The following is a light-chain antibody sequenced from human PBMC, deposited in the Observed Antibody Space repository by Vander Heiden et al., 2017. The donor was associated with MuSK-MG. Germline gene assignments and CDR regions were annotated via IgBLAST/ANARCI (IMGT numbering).Light chain of an antibody. CDR1: QTISGIY. CDR2: GAS. V-gene: IGKV3-20*01. J-gene: IGKJ1*01. Sequence: EVVLTQYQGTLSLSPGERATLSCRASQTISGIYVASYLQKPGQAPRLLIYGASSSATGVPDRFSASGSGTVFTLTVSRLEPEDFTVYYSLQYSTSAWTFGPGTNVEIK. CDR3: LQYSTSAWT.